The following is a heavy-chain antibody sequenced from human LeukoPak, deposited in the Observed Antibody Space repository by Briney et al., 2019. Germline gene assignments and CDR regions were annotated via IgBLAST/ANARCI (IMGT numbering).Heavy chain of an antibody. Sequence: GGSLRLSCAASGFTFSSYAMHWVRQAPGKGLEWVAVISYDGSNKYYADSVKGRFTISRDNSKNTLYLQMNSLRAEDTAVYYCARDAGYYFDYWGQGTLVTVSS. CDR2: ISYDGSNK. CDR1: GFTFSSYA. V-gene: IGHV3-30-3*01. CDR3: ARDAGYYFDY. J-gene: IGHJ4*02.